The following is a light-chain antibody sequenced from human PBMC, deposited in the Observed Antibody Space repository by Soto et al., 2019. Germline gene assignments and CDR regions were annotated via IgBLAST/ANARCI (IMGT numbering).Light chain of an antibody. V-gene: IGKV3-20*01. CDR3: QQFGSSPLT. CDR1: QSVRSSY. CDR2: GAS. J-gene: IGKJ4*01. Sequence: EILLTQSPGTLSLSPGERATLSCRASQSVRSSYLAWYQQKPRQAPRLLIYGASSRATGIPDRFSGSGAGTDFTLTINRLEPEDFAVYYCQQFGSSPLTFGGGTKVDIK.